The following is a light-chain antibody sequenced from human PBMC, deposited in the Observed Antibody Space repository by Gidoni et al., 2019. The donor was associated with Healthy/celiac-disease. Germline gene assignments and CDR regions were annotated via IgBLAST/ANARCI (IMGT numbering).Light chain of an antibody. CDR1: QDISNY. J-gene: IGKJ3*01. CDR2: DAS. V-gene: IGKV1-33*01. CDR3: QQYDNLFT. Sequence: DIQMTQSPTSLSASVGDRVTITCHANQDISNYLNWYQQNPGKAPKLLIYDASNLETGVPSRFSGSGSGTDFTFTISSLQPEDIATYYCQQYDNLFTFGPGTKVDIK.